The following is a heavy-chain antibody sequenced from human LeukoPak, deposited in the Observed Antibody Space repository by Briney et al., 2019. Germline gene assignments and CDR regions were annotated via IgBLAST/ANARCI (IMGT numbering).Heavy chain of an antibody. D-gene: IGHD5-24*01. CDR3: ARDRGWLQGGDFDY. CDR2: ISRSGSTI. V-gene: IGHV3-48*03. Sequence: GGSLRLSCAASGLTFSSHEMNWVRQAPGKGLEWVSYISRSGSTIYYAHSVKGRFTISRDNAKNSLYLQMNSLRAEDTAVYYCARDRGWLQGGDFDYWGQGTLVTVSS. CDR1: GLTFSSHE. J-gene: IGHJ4*02.